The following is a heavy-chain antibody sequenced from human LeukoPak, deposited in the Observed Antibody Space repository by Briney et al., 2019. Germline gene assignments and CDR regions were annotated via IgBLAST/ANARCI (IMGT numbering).Heavy chain of an antibody. CDR1: GFIFSSYG. J-gene: IGHJ4*02. D-gene: IGHD6-13*01. CDR2: IRYDGSNK. Sequence: SGGSLRLSCAASGFIFSSYGMHWVRQAPGKGLEWVAFIRYDGSNKYYADSVKGRFTISRDNSKNTLYLQMNSLRAEDTAVYYCASGYCSSWYLASPFDYWGQGTLVTVSS. V-gene: IGHV3-30*02. CDR3: ASGYCSSWYLASPFDY.